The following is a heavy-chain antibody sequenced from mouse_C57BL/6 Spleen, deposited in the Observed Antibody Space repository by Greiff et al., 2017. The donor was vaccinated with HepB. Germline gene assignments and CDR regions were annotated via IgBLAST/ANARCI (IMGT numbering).Heavy chain of an antibody. CDR3: TRSWFAY. CDR1: GYTFTDYE. Sequence: VQLQQSGAELVRPGASVTLSCKASGYTFTDYEMHWVKQTPVHGLEWIGAIDPETGGTAYNQKFKGKAILTADKSSSTAYMGLRSLTSEDSAVYYCTRSWFAYWGQGTLVTVSA. CDR2: IDPETGGT. V-gene: IGHV1-15*01. J-gene: IGHJ3*01.